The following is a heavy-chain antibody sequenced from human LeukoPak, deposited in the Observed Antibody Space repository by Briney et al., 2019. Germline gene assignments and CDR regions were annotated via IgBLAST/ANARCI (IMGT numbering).Heavy chain of an antibody. CDR2: LYTSGGT. D-gene: IGHD3-3*01. V-gene: IGHV4-4*07. CDR1: GGSISSYY. Sequence: SETLSLTCTVSGGSISSYYWSWIRQPAGKGLEWIGRLYTSGGTNYNPSLKSRVTMSVDTSKNQFSLKLSSVTAADTAVYYCARDNLLEWSFDFWGQGTLVTVSS. J-gene: IGHJ4*02. CDR3: ARDNLLEWSFDF.